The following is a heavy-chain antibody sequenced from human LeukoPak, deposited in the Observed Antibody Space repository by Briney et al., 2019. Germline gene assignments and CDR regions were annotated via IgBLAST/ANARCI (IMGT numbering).Heavy chain of an antibody. V-gene: IGHV3-48*01. CDR3: AKEYSSNWGYMDV. Sequence: GGSLRLSCAASGFTFSSYNMNWVRQAPGKGLEWVSYISSSSSTIHYADSVKGRFTFSRDNSKNTLHLQMNSLRAEDTAVYYCAKEYSSNWGYMDVWGKGTTVTVSS. CDR2: ISSSSSTI. D-gene: IGHD6-13*01. CDR1: GFTFSSYN. J-gene: IGHJ6*03.